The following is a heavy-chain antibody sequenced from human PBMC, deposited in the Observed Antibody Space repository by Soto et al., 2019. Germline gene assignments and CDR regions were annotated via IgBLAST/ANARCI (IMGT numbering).Heavy chain of an antibody. Sequence: QVQLQESGPGLVKPSETLSLTCTVSGGSISSYYWSWIRQPPGKGLDWIGYIYYSGSTNYNPSLRSRVNISVDTSKNQFSLKRSSVTAADTAVYYCARHGQWLVTGYFYYGMDVWGQGTTVTVSS. D-gene: IGHD6-19*01. J-gene: IGHJ6*02. CDR3: ARHGQWLVTGYFYYGMDV. V-gene: IGHV4-59*08. CDR1: GGSISSYY. CDR2: IYYSGST.